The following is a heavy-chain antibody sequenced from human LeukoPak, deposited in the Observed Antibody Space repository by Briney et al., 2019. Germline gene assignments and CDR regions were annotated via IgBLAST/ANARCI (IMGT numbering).Heavy chain of an antibody. CDR3: AKDLMIVVEDAFDI. J-gene: IGHJ3*02. Sequence: GGSLRLSCAVSGFTFSSYGMHWVRQAPGKGLEWVAFIRYDGSNKYYADSVKGRFTISRDNSKNTLYLQMNSLRAEDTAVYYCAKDLMIVVEDAFDIWGQGTMVTVSS. CDR1: GFTFSSYG. CDR2: IRYDGSNK. V-gene: IGHV3-30*02. D-gene: IGHD3-22*01.